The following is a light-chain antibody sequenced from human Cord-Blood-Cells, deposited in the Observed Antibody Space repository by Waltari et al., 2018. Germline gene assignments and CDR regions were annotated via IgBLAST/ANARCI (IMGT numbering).Light chain of an antibody. CDR2: DVS. CDR1: SSDVGGYNY. V-gene: IGLV2-14*01. J-gene: IGLJ3*02. CDR3: SSYTSSSTWV. Sequence: QSALTQPASVSGSPGQSITISCTGTSSDVGGYNYVSWYQQHPDKAPKLIIYDVSTRPSVVSNRFSGSKSGNTASLTISGLQAEDEADYYCSSYTSSSTWVFGGGTKLTVL.